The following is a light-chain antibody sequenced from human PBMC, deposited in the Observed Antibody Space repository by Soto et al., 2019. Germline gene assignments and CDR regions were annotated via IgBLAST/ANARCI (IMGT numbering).Light chain of an antibody. Sequence: QSALTQPASVSGSPGQSITISCPGTSSDVGSYNLVSWYQQHPGKAPKLMIYEGSKRPSGVSNRFSGSKSGNTASLTISGLQAEDEADYYCCSYAGSSTHVVFGGGTQLTVL. CDR2: EGS. CDR1: SSDVGSYNL. CDR3: CSYAGSSTHVV. J-gene: IGLJ2*01. V-gene: IGLV2-23*01.